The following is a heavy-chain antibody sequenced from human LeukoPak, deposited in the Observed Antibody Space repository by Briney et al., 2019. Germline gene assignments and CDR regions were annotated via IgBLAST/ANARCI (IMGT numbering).Heavy chain of an antibody. CDR3: AKLNSNWFDP. Sequence: GGSLRLSCAASGFTFSTYGMHWVRQAPGKGLEWVAFIRYDGSNQYYAASVKGRFTISRDNSKNTLYLQMNSLRAEDTAAYYCAKLNSNWFDPWGQGTLVTVSS. J-gene: IGHJ5*02. CDR1: GFTFSTYG. CDR2: IRYDGSNQ. V-gene: IGHV3-30*02.